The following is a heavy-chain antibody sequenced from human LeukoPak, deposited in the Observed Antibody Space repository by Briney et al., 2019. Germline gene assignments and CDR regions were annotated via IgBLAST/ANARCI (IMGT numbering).Heavy chain of an antibody. J-gene: IGHJ6*03. CDR3: ARVLGDFGVGEYYYYYMDV. CDR2: IIPIFGTA. CDR1: GGTFSSYA. D-gene: IGHD3-3*01. Sequence: GASVKVSCKASGGTFSSYAISWVRQAPGQGLEWMGGIIPIFGTANYAQKFQGRVTITADESTSTAYMELSSLRSEDTAVYYCARVLGDFGVGEYYYYYMDVWGKGTTVTVSS. V-gene: IGHV1-69*13.